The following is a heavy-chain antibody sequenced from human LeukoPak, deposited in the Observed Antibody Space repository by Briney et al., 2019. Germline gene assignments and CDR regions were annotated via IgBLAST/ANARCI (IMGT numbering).Heavy chain of an antibody. CDR3: ARMAKDYPGSGSYEWFAP. CDR2: IYYSGST. CDR1: GGSISSYY. V-gene: IGHV4-59*01. J-gene: IGHJ5*02. Sequence: SETLSLTCTVSGGSISSYYWSWIRQPPGKGLEWIGYIYYSGSTNYNPSLKSRVTISVDTSKNQFSLKLSSVTAADTAVYYCARMAKDYPGSGSYEWFAPWGQGTLVTVSS. D-gene: IGHD3-10*01.